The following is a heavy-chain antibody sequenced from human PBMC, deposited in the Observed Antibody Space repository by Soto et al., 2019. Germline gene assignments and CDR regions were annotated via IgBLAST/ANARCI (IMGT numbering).Heavy chain of an antibody. CDR2: IKQDGSEK. D-gene: IGHD3-3*01. V-gene: IGHV3-7*03. J-gene: IGHJ6*02. CDR1: GFTFSSYW. CDR3: ASLFYYDFWSGYYNYYGMDV. Sequence: GGSLRLSCAASGFTFSSYWMTWVRQAPGKGLEWVANIKQDGSEKYYVDSVKGRFTISRDNAKNSLYLQMNSLRAEDTAVYYCASLFYYDFWSGYYNYYGMDVWGQGTTVTVSS.